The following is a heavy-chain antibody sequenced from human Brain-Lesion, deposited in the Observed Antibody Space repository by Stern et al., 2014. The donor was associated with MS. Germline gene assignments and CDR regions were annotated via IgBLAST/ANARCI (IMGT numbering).Heavy chain of an antibody. V-gene: IGHV1-24*01. Sequence: QLVQSGAEVKKPGASVKVSCKVSGYTLTELSMHWVRQAPRKGLEWMGGFGTEDGETSYAQKFQGRVTMTEDTSTDTAYMELSSLRSEDTAVYYCATLSPGAGGNYYRHFDYWGQGTLVTVSS. D-gene: IGHD1-26*01. CDR2: FGTEDGET. CDR1: GYTLTELS. J-gene: IGHJ4*02. CDR3: ATLSPGAGGNYYRHFDY.